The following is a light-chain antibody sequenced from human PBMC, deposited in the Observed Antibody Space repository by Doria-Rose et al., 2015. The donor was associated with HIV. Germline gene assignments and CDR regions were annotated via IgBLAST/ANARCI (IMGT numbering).Light chain of an antibody. V-gene: IGKV1-5*03. Sequence: PSTMSASVGDRVTITFRASQSINIWLAWYQQKPGKAPKLLIYKASSLESGVPSRFSGSGSGTEFTLTISSLQPDDFATYYCQQYNSYWTFGQGTKVEIK. J-gene: IGKJ1*01. CDR3: QQYNSYWT. CDR1: QSINIW. CDR2: KAS.